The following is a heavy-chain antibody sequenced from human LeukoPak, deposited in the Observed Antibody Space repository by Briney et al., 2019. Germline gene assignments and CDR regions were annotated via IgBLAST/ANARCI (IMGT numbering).Heavy chain of an antibody. D-gene: IGHD2/OR15-2a*01. CDR2: ISYDGSNK. J-gene: IGHJ4*02. CDR1: GFTFSSYG. V-gene: IGHV3-30*03. CDR3: ARILNY. Sequence: GGSLRLSCAASGFTFSSYGMHWVRQAPGKGLEWVAVISYDGSNKYYADSVKGRFTISRDNAKKSLYLQMNSLRDEDTAVYYCARILNYWGQGTLVTVSS.